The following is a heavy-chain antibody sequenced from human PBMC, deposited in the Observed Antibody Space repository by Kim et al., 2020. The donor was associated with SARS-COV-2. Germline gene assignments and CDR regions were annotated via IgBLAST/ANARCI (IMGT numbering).Heavy chain of an antibody. CDR2: INYSGNT. J-gene: IGHJ4*02. CDR1: GDSISRSSNY. CDR3: ARLVSENSAVEY. Sequence: SETLSLTCTVSGDSISRSSNYWGWIRQPPGKGLEWIGSINYSGNTYYNPSLKSRVTISVDTSKNQFSRKMRSVTAADTAVYYCARLVSENSAVEYWGQGTLVTVSS. V-gene: IGHV4-39*01.